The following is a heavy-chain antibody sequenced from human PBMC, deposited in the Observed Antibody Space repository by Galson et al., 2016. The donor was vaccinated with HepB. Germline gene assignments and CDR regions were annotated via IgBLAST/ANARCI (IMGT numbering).Heavy chain of an antibody. CDR3: ARDLFRCDY. D-gene: IGHD3-10*01. CDR2: ISSSSTYI. Sequence: SLRLSCAASGFTFNTYAMGWVRQTPGKGLEWVSSISSSSTYIYYADSVKGRFTISRDNAKNSLYLQMNSLRAEDTAVYYCARDLFRCDYWGQGTLVTVSS. CDR1: GFTFNTYA. V-gene: IGHV3-21*01. J-gene: IGHJ4*02.